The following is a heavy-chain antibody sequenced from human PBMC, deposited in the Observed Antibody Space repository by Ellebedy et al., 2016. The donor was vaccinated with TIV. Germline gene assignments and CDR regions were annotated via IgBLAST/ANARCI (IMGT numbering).Heavy chain of an antibody. CDR3: IFKEMSHRLY. CDR2: ISDVGDST. J-gene: IGHJ1*01. CDR1: GVTFRSYA. D-gene: IGHD3-3*01. V-gene: IGHV3-23*01. Sequence: PGGSLRLSCAASGVTFRSYAMNWVRQAPGKGLEWVSGISDVGDSTYYADSVKGRVTVSRDNSKNTLFLQVNSLRAEDTAVYYCIFKEMSHRLYWGQGTLVTVSS.